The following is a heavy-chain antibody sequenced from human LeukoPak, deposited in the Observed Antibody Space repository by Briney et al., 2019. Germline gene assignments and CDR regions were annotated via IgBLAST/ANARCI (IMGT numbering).Heavy chain of an antibody. CDR3: ARESGSYSAFDY. CDR1: GFTFGSYG. Sequence: GGSLRLSCAASGFTFGSYGMHSVRQAPGKGLEWVAFIRYDGSNKYYADSVKGRFTISRDNSKNTLYLQMNSLRAEDTAVYYCARESGSYSAFDYWGQGTLVTVSS. V-gene: IGHV3-30*02. D-gene: IGHD1-26*01. CDR2: IRYDGSNK. J-gene: IGHJ4*02.